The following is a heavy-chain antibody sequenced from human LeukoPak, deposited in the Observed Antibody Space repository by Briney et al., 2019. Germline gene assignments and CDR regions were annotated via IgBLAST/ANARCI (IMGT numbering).Heavy chain of an antibody. Sequence: GASVKVSXKASGYTFTGYYMHWVRQAPRQGLEWMGYIYPNSGATKYAQKFQGRVTMTRDTSISTAYMELSGLRSDDTAVYYCGTLLSNGPFDYWGQGSLVTVSP. CDR3: GTLLSNGPFDY. V-gene: IGHV1-2*02. CDR1: GYTFTGYY. CDR2: IYPNSGAT. J-gene: IGHJ4*02.